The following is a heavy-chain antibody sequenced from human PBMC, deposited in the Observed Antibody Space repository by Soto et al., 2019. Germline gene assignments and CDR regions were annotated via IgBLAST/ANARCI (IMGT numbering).Heavy chain of an antibody. Sequence: ETLSLTCTVSGGSISSSSYYWGWIHQPPGKGLEWIGSIYYSGSTYYNPSLKSRVTISVDTSKNQFSLKLSSVTAADTAVYYCARQDITTFGVVTSLNWGQGTLVTVSS. J-gene: IGHJ4*02. V-gene: IGHV4-39*01. CDR1: GGSISSSSYY. D-gene: IGHD3-3*01. CDR2: IYYSGST. CDR3: ARQDITTFGVVTSLN.